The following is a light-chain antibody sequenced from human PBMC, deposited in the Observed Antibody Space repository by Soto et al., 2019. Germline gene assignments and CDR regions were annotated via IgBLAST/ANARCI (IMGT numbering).Light chain of an antibody. V-gene: IGLV2-23*01. CDR2: KGS. CDR1: NSDVGSYNL. Sequence: QSALTQPASVSGSPGQSITISCTGTNSDVGSYNLVSWYQQHPGKDPKLVIYKGSERPSGVSNRFSGSKSGNTASLTISGLHAEHEADYCCCSYAGIITFYVFGTGTKLTVL. CDR3: CSYAGIITFYV. J-gene: IGLJ1*01.